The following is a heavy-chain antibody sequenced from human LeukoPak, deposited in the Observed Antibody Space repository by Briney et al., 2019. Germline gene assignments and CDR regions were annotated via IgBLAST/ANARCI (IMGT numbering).Heavy chain of an antibody. J-gene: IGHJ4*02. V-gene: IGHV3-74*01. Sequence: PGGSLRLSCEASGFTFSSSWMHWVRQAPGKGLMWVSRLNGDGSITHYADSLKGRFTISRDNSKNTLNLQMNSLRAEDTAVYYCVKDRTGTYTLDYWGQGTLVTVSS. D-gene: IGHD3-10*01. CDR1: GFTFSSSW. CDR2: LNGDGSIT. CDR3: VKDRTGTYTLDY.